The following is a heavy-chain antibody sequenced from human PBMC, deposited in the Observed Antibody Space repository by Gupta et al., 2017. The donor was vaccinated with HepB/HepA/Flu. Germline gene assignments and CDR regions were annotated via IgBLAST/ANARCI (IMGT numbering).Heavy chain of an antibody. D-gene: IGHD1-26*01. V-gene: IGHV3-21*01. CDR3: ARDPVGATTYAFDI. CDR2: ISSSSSYI. J-gene: IGHJ3*02. CDR1: GFTFSSSS. Sequence: EVQLVESGGGLVKPGGSLRLSCAASGFTFSSSSMNWVRQAPGKGLEWVSSISSSSSYIYYADSVKGRFTISRDNAKNSLYLQMNSLRAEDTAVYYCARDPVGATTYAFDIWGQGTMVTVSS.